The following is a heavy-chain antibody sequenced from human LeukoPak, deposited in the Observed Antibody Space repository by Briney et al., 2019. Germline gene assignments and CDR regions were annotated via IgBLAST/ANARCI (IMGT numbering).Heavy chain of an antibody. CDR2: IYTSGST. D-gene: IGHD5-18*01. CDR1: GGSISSGSYY. J-gene: IGHJ4*02. Sequence: SETLSLTCTGSGGSISSGSYYWSWIRQPAGKGLEWIGRIYTSGSTNYNPSLKSRVTISVDTSKNQFSLKLSSVTAADTAVYYCARGEGQLWSYYFDYWGQGTLVTVSS. CDR3: ARGEGQLWSYYFDY. V-gene: IGHV4-61*02.